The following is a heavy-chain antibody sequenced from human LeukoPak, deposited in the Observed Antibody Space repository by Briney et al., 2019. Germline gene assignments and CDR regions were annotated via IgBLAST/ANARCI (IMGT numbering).Heavy chain of an antibody. CDR3: AKGMASSSYYFDY. CDR1: GFTFDDYX. D-gene: IGHD6-6*01. J-gene: IGHJ4*02. CDR2: ISGDXXXT. V-gene: IGHV3-43*02. Sequence: PGGSLRLSCATSGFTFDDYXXXXXRXTXGXXXXXXXXISGDXXXTXXAXSXXXXXXXXRDNSKNSLYLQMNSLRTEDTALYYCAKGMASSSYYFDYWGQGTLVTVSS.